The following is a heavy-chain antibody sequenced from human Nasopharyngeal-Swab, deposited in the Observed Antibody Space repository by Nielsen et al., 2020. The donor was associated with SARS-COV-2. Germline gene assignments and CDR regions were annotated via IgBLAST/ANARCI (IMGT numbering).Heavy chain of an antibody. CDR3: ARRSWFRDIFD. Sequence: WIRQPPGKGLEWIGSIYYSGSTYYNPSLKSRVTISVDTSKNQSSLKLSSVTAADTAVYYCARRSWFRDIFDWGQGTLVTVSS. D-gene: IGHD3-10*01. V-gene: IGHV4-39*01. CDR2: IYYSGST. J-gene: IGHJ4*02.